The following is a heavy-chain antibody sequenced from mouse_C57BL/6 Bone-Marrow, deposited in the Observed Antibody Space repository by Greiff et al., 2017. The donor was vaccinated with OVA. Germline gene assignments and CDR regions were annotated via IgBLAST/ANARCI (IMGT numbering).Heavy chain of an antibody. J-gene: IGHJ1*03. CDR1: GYTFTSYW. CDR3: ARYYYGSSSYWYFDV. CDR2: IHPNSGST. Sequence: VQLQQSGAELVKPGASVKLSCKASGYTFTSYWMHWVKQRPGQGLEWIGMIHPNSGSTNYNEKFKSKATLTVDKSSSTAYMQLSSLTSEDSAVYYCARYYYGSSSYWYFDVWGTGTTVTVSS. D-gene: IGHD1-1*01. V-gene: IGHV1-64*01.